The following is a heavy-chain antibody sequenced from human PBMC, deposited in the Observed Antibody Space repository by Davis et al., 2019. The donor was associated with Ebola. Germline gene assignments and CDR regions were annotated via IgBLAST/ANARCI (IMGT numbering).Heavy chain of an antibody. CDR2: IIPMFRSP. CDR1: GGTFSSFA. CDR3: ARVQTGYYFDSSDSPSWFAP. Sequence: SVKVSCKSSGGTFSSFAVGWVRQAPGQGLEWMGGIIPMFRSPNYAQRFQGRVTITADESTRTVYLELSSLRSEDTAVYYCARVQTGYYFDSSDSPSWFAPWGQGTLVTVSS. J-gene: IGHJ5*02. V-gene: IGHV1-69*13. D-gene: IGHD3-22*01.